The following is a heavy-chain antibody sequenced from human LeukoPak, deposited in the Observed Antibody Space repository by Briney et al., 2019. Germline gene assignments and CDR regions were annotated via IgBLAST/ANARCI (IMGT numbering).Heavy chain of an antibody. J-gene: IGHJ4*02. Sequence: GGSLRLSCAASGFTFSSFWMNWVRQAAGKGLEWVANIKHDGSEIYYVDSVKGRFTISRDNAKNSLYLQMNSLRAEDTAVYYCARNPPRYFNWGQGTLVTVSS. CDR1: GFTFSSFW. CDR2: IKHDGSEI. CDR3: ARNPPRYFN. D-gene: IGHD1-26*01. V-gene: IGHV3-7*05.